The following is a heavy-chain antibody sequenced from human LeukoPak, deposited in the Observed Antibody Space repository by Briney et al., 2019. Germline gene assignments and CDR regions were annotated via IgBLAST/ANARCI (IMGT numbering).Heavy chain of an antibody. Sequence: PSETLSLTCTVSGGSISSSSYYWGWIRQPPGKGLEWIGSIYYSGSTYYNPSLKSRVTISVDTSKNQFSLKLSSVTAADTAVYYCARAPPESSSSGWYMAQNAFDIWGQGTMVTVSS. J-gene: IGHJ3*02. CDR3: ARAPPESSSSGWYMAQNAFDI. D-gene: IGHD6-19*01. CDR2: IYYSGST. V-gene: IGHV4-39*01. CDR1: GGSISSSSYY.